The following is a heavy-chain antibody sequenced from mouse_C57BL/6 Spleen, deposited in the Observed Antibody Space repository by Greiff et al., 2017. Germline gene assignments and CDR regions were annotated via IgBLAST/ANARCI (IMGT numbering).Heavy chain of an antibody. Sequence: QVQLQQSGAELMKPGASVKLSCKATGYTFTGYWIEWVKQRPGHGLEWIGEILPGSGSTNYNEKFKGKATFTADTSSNTAYMQLISLTTEDSAIYYCARPYDYDEGIYYYAMDYWGQGTSVTVSS. CDR3: ARPYDYDEGIYYYAMDY. CDR1: GYTFTGYW. V-gene: IGHV1-9*01. J-gene: IGHJ4*01. D-gene: IGHD2-4*01. CDR2: ILPGSGST.